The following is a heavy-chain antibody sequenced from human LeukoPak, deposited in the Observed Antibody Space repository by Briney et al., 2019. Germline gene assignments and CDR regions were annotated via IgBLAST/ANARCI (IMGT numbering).Heavy chain of an antibody. V-gene: IGHV4-39*07. D-gene: IGHD2-8*01. CDR1: GGSISSSSYY. CDR2: IYYSGST. CDR3: ARVSRTNGYNRFDP. J-gene: IGHJ5*02. Sequence: SETLSLTCTVSGGSISSSSYYWGWIRQPPGKGLERFGSIYYSGSTYYNPSLKSRVTISVDTSKNQFSLKLSSVTAADTAVYYCARVSRTNGYNRFDPWGQGTLVTVSS.